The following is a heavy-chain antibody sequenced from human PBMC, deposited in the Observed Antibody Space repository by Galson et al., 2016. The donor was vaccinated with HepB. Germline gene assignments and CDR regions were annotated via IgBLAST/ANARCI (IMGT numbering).Heavy chain of an antibody. Sequence: SVKVSCKASGYTFTSYAISWVRQAPAQALEYLGWIDTSNGNTNYPQKFQDRVTLTTDTSTSTTHMALRSLISYDTAVYYCARHYSSTWPAGLIFDSWGPGTRVTVSS. CDR2: IDTSNGNT. J-gene: IGHJ4*02. CDR1: GYTFTSYA. V-gene: IGHV1-18*01. CDR3: ARHYSSTWPAGLIFDS. D-gene: IGHD6-6*01.